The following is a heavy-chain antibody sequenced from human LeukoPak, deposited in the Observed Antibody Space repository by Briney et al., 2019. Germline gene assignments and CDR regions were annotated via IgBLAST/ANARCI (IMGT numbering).Heavy chain of an antibody. J-gene: IGHJ4*02. D-gene: IGHD3-22*01. Sequence: SETLSLTCTVSGGSISSSSYYWGWIRQPPGKGLEWIGSIYYSGSTYYNPSLKSRVTISVDTSKNQFSLKLSSVTAADTAVYYCARDTDYDTEGPDYWGQGTLVTVSS. V-gene: IGHV4-39*07. CDR3: ARDTDYDTEGPDY. CDR1: GGSISSSSYY. CDR2: IYYSGST.